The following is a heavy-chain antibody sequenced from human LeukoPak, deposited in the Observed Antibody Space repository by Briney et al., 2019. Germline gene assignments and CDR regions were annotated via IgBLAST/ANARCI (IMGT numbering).Heavy chain of an antibody. V-gene: IGHV3-23*01. CDR3: AKAGFSGSYFDY. D-gene: IGHD1-26*01. CDR2: ISGSGGST. Sequence: GGSLRLSCAASVFTFNNYAMSWVHQAPGKGLEWVSAISGSGGSTYYADSVKGRFTISRDNSKNTLYLQMNSLRAEDTAVYYCAKAGFSGSYFDYWGQGTLVTVSS. CDR1: VFTFNNYA. J-gene: IGHJ4*02.